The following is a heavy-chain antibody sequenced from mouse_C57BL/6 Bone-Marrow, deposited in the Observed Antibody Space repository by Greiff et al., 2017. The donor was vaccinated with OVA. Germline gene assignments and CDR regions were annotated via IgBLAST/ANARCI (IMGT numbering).Heavy chain of an antibody. V-gene: IGHV14-4*01. CDR3: TTRYFDV. Sequence: LVESGAELVRPGASVKLSCTASGFNIKDDYMHWVKQRPEQGLEWIGWIDPENGDTVYASKFQGKATITADTSSNTAYLQLSSLTSEDTAVYYCTTRYFDVWGTGTTVTVSS. J-gene: IGHJ1*03. CDR1: GFNIKDDY. CDR2: IDPENGDT.